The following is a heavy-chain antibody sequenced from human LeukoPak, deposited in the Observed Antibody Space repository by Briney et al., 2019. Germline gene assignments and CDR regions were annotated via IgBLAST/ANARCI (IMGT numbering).Heavy chain of an antibody. J-gene: IGHJ3*02. CDR2: IYTSGST. V-gene: IGHV4-4*07. CDR1: GGSISSYY. CDR3: ARASYDFWSGYYPGAFDI. D-gene: IGHD3-3*01. Sequence: SETLSLTCTVSGGSISSYYWSWIRQPAGKGLEWIGRIYTSGSTNYNPSLKSRVTMSVDTSKNQFSLKLSSVTAADTAVYYCARASYDFWSGYYPGAFDIWGQGTMVTVSS.